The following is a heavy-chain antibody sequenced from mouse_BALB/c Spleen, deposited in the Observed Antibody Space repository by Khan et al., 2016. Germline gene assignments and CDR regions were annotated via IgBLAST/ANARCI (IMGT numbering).Heavy chain of an antibody. CDR1: GYSITSDYA. CDR3: ARDFDY. V-gene: IGHV3-2*02. CDR2: ISYSGST. Sequence: EVQLQESGPGLVKPSQSLSLTCTVTGYSITSDYAWNWIRQFPGNKLEWMGYISYSGSTSYNPSLKSRISITRATSKNQFFLQLNSVTAEDTATCYGARDFDYWGQGTTLTVSS. J-gene: IGHJ2*01.